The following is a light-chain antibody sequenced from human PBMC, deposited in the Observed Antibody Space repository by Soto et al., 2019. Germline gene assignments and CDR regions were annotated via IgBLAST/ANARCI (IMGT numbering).Light chain of an antibody. Sequence: EIVLTQSPATLSLSPGERATLSCRASQSTSNYLAWYQQKPCQAPRLLIYDASNRATSIPARFSGSGSGTDFTLTISRLEPEDFAVYYCQQRINWPITFGGGTKVEIK. CDR1: QSTSNY. V-gene: IGKV3-11*01. J-gene: IGKJ4*01. CDR2: DAS. CDR3: QQRINWPIT.